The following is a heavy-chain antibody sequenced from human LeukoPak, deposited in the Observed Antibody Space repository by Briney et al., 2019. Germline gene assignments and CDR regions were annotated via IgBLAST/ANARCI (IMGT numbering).Heavy chain of an antibody. CDR2: IYHSGST. V-gene: IGHV4-38-2*02. CDR1: GYSISSGYY. CDR3: AREGIAAAEGTFDI. Sequence: SETLSLTCAVSGYSISSGYYWGWIRQPPGKGLGCMGSIYHSGSTYYNPSLKSRVTISVDTTTNQFSLKLSSVTAADTAVYYCAREGIAAAEGTFDIWGQGTMVTVSS. J-gene: IGHJ3*02. D-gene: IGHD6-13*01.